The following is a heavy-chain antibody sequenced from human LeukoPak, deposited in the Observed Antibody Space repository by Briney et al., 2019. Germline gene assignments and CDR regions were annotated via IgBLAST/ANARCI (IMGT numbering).Heavy chain of an antibody. D-gene: IGHD2-2*02. V-gene: IGHV1-24*01. CDR2: SDFKPDET. CDR3: ATAPSGIPFFDY. J-gene: IGHJ4*02. Sequence: ASVKVSCKVSGYSLSEVSVHWVRQAPGEGLEWMGGSDFKPDETIYAQKFQGRVSMTEDTSTDTAYMDLSSLRSEDTAVYYCATAPSGIPFFDYWGQGTLVTVSS. CDR1: GYSLSEVS.